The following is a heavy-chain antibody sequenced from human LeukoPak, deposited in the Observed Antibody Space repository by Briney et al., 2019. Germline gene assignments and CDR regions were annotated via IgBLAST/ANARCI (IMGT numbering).Heavy chain of an antibody. V-gene: IGHV1-8*03. D-gene: IGHD6-19*01. CDR1: GYTFTSYD. CDR3: ARAYSSGYHPGYFQH. CDR2: MNPNSGNT. Sequence: ASVKVSCKASGYTFTSYDINWVRQATGQGLEWMGWMNPNSGNTGYAQKFQGRVTITRNTSISTAYMELSSLRSEDTAVYYCARAYSSGYHPGYFQHWGQGTLVTVSS. J-gene: IGHJ1*01.